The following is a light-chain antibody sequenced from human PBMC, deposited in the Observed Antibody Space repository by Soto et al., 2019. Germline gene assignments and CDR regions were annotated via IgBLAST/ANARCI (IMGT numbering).Light chain of an antibody. Sequence: ETVMTQSPATLSVSPGERATLSCRASQSVSSNVAWYQQKPGQAPRLLIYGTSTRATGIPARFSGSGSGTEFTLTISSLQSEDSAVYYYQQRSNWYTFGQGTKLEIK. V-gene: IGKV3-15*01. CDR1: QSVSSN. J-gene: IGKJ2*01. CDR3: QQRSNWYT. CDR2: GTS.